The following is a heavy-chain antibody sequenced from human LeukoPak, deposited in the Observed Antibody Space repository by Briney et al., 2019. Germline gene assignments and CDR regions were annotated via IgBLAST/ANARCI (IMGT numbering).Heavy chain of an antibody. CDR1: GFTFSSYA. D-gene: IGHD3-22*01. CDR3: AKDPFSCRSSGCQGIDY. V-gene: IGHV3-30-3*01. Sequence: GGSLRLSCAASGFTFSSYAMHWVRQAPGKGLEWVAVISYDGSNKYYADSVKGRFTISRDNSKNTLYLQMNSLRAEDTGLYYCAKDPFSCRSSGCQGIDYWGQGTLVTVSS. CDR2: ISYDGSNK. J-gene: IGHJ4*02.